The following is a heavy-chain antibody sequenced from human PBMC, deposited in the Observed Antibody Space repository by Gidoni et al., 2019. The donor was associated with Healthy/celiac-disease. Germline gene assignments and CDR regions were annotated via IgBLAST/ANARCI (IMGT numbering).Heavy chain of an antibody. CDR1: GGSISGRNW. J-gene: IGHJ4*02. V-gene: IGHV4-4*02. Sequence: QVQLQESGPELVKPSRTLSLTCAVSGGSISGRNWWSWVRQPPGQGLAWIGEIYHSGSTNYNPSLKSRVTISVDKSKNQFSLKLSAVTAADTAVYYCARQSYSSSWYGVWDFDYWGQGTLVTVSS. D-gene: IGHD6-13*01. CDR3: ARQSYSSSWYGVWDFDY. CDR2: IYHSGST.